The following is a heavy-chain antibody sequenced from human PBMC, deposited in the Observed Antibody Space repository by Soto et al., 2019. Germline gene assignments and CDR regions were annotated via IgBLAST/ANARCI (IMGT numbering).Heavy chain of an antibody. CDR2: IYYSGST. CDR1: GGSISSGGYY. D-gene: IGHD3-10*01. J-gene: IGHJ3*02. Sequence: PSETLSLTCTVSGGSISSGGYYWSWIRQQPGKSQEWIGYIYYSGSTYYNPSLKSRVTISVDTSKNQFSLKLSSVTAADTAVYYCASLTYYYGSGSEDDAFDIWGQGTMVTVSS. V-gene: IGHV4-31*03. CDR3: ASLTYYYGSGSEDDAFDI.